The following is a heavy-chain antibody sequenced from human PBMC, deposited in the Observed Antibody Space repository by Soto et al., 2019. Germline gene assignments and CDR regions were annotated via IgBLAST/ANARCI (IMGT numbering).Heavy chain of an antibody. Sequence: QPQLQESGPGLVKASETLSLTCNVSGGSVSSTSFYWGWIRQTPGKGLEWIGTISSTGNTHYSPSLKSRVTFSVDTSQNQFSLRLSAVTAADMGVYYCARQVATISYYYYGLDVWGQGTTVTVSS. J-gene: IGHJ6*02. D-gene: IGHD5-12*01. CDR2: ISSTGNT. CDR1: GGSVSSTSFY. V-gene: IGHV4-39*01. CDR3: ARQVATISYYYYGLDV.